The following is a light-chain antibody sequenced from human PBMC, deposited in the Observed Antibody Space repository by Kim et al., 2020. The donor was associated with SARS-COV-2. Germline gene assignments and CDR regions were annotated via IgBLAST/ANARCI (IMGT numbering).Light chain of an antibody. CDR1: GSNFGINV. Sequence: GQRVTISCSGSGSNFGINVVSWYQQLPGTAPKLLIYTNDQRPSGVPDRFSGSKSGTSASLAISGLRSEDEADYYCAAWDDSLSGPVFGGGTQLTVL. CDR2: TND. CDR3: AAWDDSLSGPV. J-gene: IGLJ3*02. V-gene: IGLV1-47*01.